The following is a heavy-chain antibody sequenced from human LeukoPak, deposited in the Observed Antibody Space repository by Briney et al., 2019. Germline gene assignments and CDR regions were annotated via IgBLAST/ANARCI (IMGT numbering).Heavy chain of an antibody. Sequence: ASVKVSCKASGYTFTSYGISWVRQAPGQGLEWMGWISAYNGNTNYAQKFQGRVTMTRDMSTGTVYMELRSLRSDDTAMYYCARANNWNYALGYWGQGTLVTVSS. CDR1: GYTFTSYG. J-gene: IGHJ4*02. D-gene: IGHD1-7*01. CDR2: ISAYNGNT. CDR3: ARANNWNYALGY. V-gene: IGHV1-18*01.